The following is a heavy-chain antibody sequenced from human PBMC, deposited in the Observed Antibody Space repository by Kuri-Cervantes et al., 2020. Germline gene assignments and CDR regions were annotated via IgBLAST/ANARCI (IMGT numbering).Heavy chain of an antibody. J-gene: IGHJ3*02. CDR1: SGFISRSNW. V-gene: IGHV4-4*02. D-gene: IGHD2-15*01. CDR2: IYRSWST. Sequence: TLSLICAFCSGFISRSNWWSWVRQPPGKGLEGMGEIYRSWSTNYNPSLRRRVNISVDKSKNQFPRKLGSVTSADTAVYYCARMRGIVVVVAATLIFDIWGQGTMVTVSS. CDR3: ARMRGIVVVVAATLIFDI.